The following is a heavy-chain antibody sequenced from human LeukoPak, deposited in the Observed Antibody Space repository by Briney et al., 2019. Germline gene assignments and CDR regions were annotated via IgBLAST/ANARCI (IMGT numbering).Heavy chain of an antibody. J-gene: IGHJ2*01. Sequence: SETLSLTCAVYGGSFSGYYWGWIRQPPGKGLEWIGNIYYSGSTYCNPSLKSRVTISVDTSKNQFSLKLSSLTAADTAVYYCARSLRYFDWLSWYFDLWGRGTLVTVSS. V-gene: IGHV4-34*01. CDR3: ARSLRYFDWLSWYFDL. CDR2: IYYSGST. D-gene: IGHD3-9*01. CDR1: GGSFSGYY.